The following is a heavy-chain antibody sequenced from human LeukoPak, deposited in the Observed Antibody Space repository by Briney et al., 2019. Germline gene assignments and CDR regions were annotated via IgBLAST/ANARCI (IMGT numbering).Heavy chain of an antibody. Sequence: PGGSLRLSCAASGFTFSRYWMTWVRQAPGKGLEWVANVKQDGSEKYYVDSVKGRFTISRDNAKNSLYLQMNSLRAEDTAVYYCARVRYDGSGYYSIYDYWGQGTLVTVSS. J-gene: IGHJ4*02. CDR3: ARVRYDGSGYYSIYDY. D-gene: IGHD3-22*01. CDR2: VKQDGSEK. V-gene: IGHV3-7*01. CDR1: GFTFSRYW.